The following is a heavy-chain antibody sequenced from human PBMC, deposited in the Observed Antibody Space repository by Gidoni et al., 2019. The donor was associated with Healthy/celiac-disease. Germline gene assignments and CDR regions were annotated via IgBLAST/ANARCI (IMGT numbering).Heavy chain of an antibody. J-gene: IGHJ3*02. CDR2: ITPTRGGT. D-gene: IGHD6-13*01. CDR3: AREGVGAAAGAGYDAFDI. Sequence: QVQRVQSGAEVKKPGASVKVSCKASGYTFTGDYTHWVRQAPGQGLEWMGWITPTRGGTTYAQTFQGWVTMTRDTSISTAYMELRRLRSDDTAVYYCAREGVGAAAGAGYDAFDIWGQGTMVTVSS. V-gene: IGHV1-2*04. CDR1: GYTFTGDY.